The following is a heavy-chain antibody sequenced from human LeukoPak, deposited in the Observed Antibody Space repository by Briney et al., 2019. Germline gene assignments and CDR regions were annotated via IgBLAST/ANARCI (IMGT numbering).Heavy chain of an antibody. J-gene: IGHJ4*02. D-gene: IGHD3-22*01. CDR3: ARQIGYIDY. V-gene: IGHV4-59*01. Sequence: PSETLSLTCTVSGGSINSYYWTWIRQPPGKGLEWIGDIYYSGNTNYNPSLKSRVTISVDTSKNQFSLKLSSVTAADTAVYYCARQIGYIDYWGQGTLITVSS. CDR1: GGSINSYY. CDR2: IYYSGNT.